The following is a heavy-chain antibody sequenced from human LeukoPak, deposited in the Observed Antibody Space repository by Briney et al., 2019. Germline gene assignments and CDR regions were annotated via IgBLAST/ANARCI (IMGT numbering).Heavy chain of an antibody. Sequence: GGSLRLSCTASGFTFCDYAMSWVRQAPGKGLEWVGFIRSKAYGGTTEYAASVKGRFTISRDDSKSIAYLQMNSLKTEDTAVYYCTREHMVAVAAYFDYWGQGTLVTVSS. D-gene: IGHD6-19*01. J-gene: IGHJ4*02. CDR3: TREHMVAVAAYFDY. V-gene: IGHV3-49*04. CDR1: GFTFCDYA. CDR2: IRSKAYGGTT.